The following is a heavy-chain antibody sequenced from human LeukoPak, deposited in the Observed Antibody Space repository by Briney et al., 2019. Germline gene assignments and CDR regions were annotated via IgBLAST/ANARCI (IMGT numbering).Heavy chain of an antibody. Sequence: ASVKVSCKASGYTFSDYYMSWVRQAPGQGLEWMAWINPNTGDTNYAQKFQGRVTMTRDTSISTAYMELSSLTSDDTAVYYCAAGFNLDSWGQGALVTVSS. CDR2: INPNTGDT. D-gene: IGHD2-15*01. CDR3: AAGFNLDS. V-gene: IGHV1-2*02. CDR1: GYTFSDYY. J-gene: IGHJ5*01.